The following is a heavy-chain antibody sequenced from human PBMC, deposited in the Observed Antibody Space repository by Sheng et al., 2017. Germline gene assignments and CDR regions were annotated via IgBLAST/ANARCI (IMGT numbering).Heavy chain of an antibody. V-gene: IGHV3-30*03. D-gene: IGHD3-10*01. CDR3: AGSYYGSGRNYY. J-gene: IGHJ4*02. CDR1: GFTFSDYG. CDR2: IAHDGSNK. Sequence: QVQLVESGGAVVQPGRSLRLSCAASGFTFSDYGMNWVRQAPGKGLEWVAVIAHDGSNKYYVDSVKGRFTISRDNSKNTLYLQMNSLRAEDTAVYYCAGSYYGSGRNYYWGQGT.